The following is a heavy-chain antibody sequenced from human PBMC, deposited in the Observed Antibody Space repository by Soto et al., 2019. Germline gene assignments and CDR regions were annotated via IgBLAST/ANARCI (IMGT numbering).Heavy chain of an antibody. Sequence: GSLRLPCAASGFTFSSSWMSWVRQAPGKGPEWLASINQDGNYKQHVDSVKGRFTISRDNAENSLYLQMNSLRADDTAVYYCARDYRADWGPGTLVTVSS. CDR2: INQDGNYK. CDR3: ARDYRAD. D-gene: IGHD1-26*01. J-gene: IGHJ4*02. CDR1: GFTFSSSW. V-gene: IGHV3-7*01.